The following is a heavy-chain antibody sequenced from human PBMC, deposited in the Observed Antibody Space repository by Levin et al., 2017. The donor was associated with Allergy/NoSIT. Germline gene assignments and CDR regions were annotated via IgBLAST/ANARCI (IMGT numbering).Heavy chain of an antibody. CDR2: INSDGSAP. D-gene: IGHD6-6*01. CDR3: AREYRSSSDY. J-gene: IGHJ4*02. V-gene: IGHV3-74*01. Sequence: PGGSLRLSFAASGFTFSSYWMHWVRQAPGKGLVWVSGINSDGSAPRYADSVKGRFTISRDNAKNTLYLQMNSLRAEDTAEYYCAREYRSSSDYWGQGTLVTVSS. CDR1: GFTFSSYW.